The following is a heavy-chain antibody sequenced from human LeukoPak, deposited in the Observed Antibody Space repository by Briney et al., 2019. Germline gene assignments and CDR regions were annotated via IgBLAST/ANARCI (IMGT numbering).Heavy chain of an antibody. CDR2: IIPTFGIP. Sequence: SVKVSCKVSGDTFSSHSISWVRQAPGQGLEWMGGIIPTFGIPNYPQKFQGRVTITADASTSTAYMELSSLRSDDTAVYYCAKDLYSSSWHGNQHWGRAPWSPSPQ. CDR3: AKDLYSSSWHGNQH. V-gene: IGHV1-69*13. J-gene: IGHJ1*01. D-gene: IGHD6-13*01. CDR1: GDTFSSHS.